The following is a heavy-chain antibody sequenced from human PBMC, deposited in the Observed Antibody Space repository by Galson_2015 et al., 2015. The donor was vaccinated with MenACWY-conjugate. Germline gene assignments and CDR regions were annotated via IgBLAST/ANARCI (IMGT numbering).Heavy chain of an antibody. V-gene: IGHV3-13*04. CDR2: IGFGGGT. J-gene: IGHJ6*02. CDR1: GFTFSTYD. CDR3: ARVSALSGYSMDV. Sequence: SLRLSCAASGFTFSTYDFHWVRQAAGKGPEWVSGIGFGGGTHYLDSVKGRFTISRENAQNSLYLQMNSLSAGDTAMYYCARVSALSGYSMDVWGQGTTVTVSS. D-gene: IGHD3-9*01.